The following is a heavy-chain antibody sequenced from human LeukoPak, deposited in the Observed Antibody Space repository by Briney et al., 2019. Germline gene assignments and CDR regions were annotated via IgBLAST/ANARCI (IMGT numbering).Heavy chain of an antibody. CDR3: ARAGIAAQGGVDY. CDR1: GYTFSTYD. CDR2: MNPKSGNT. Sequence: GASVKVSCKAAGYTFSTYDISWVRQATGQGLEWMGWMNPKSGNTLYAQKFQGRVTMTRNTSISTAYMELSSVRSEDTAVYYCARAGIAAQGGVDYWGQGTLVTVSS. J-gene: IGHJ4*02. V-gene: IGHV1-8*01. D-gene: IGHD6-6*01.